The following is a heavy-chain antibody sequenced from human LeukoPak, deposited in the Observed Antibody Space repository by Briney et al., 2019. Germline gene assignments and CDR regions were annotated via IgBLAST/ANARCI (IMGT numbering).Heavy chain of an antibody. CDR1: GGSISSGGYY. Sequence: SQTLSLTCTVSGGSISSGGYYWNWIRQHPGKGLEWIGYIYYSGSTYYNPSLQSRVTISVDTSENQFSLKLSSVTAADTAVYYCVRCHGSGTTPLNWGQGTLGTVSS. V-gene: IGHV4-31*03. D-gene: IGHD3-10*01. CDR2: IYYSGST. J-gene: IGHJ4*02. CDR3: VRCHGSGTTPLN.